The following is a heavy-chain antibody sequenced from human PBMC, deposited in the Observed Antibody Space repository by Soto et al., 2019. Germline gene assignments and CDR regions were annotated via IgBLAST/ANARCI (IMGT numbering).Heavy chain of an antibody. CDR1: GFSFFSYA. Sequence: PGGSLRLSCTGSGFSFFSYAMSWVRQAPGKGLEWVSTISGSGGHTYYTDSVKGRFVVSRDNDKNTVYLHMSSLTGEDTAVYFCAKIEMGWFAHWGQGTQVTVSS. CDR3: AKIEMGWFAH. CDR2: ISGSGGHT. D-gene: IGHD2-8*01. J-gene: IGHJ5*02. V-gene: IGHV3-23*01.